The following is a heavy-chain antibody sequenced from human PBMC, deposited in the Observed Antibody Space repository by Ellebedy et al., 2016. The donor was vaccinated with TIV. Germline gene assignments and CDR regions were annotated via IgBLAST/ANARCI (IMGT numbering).Heavy chain of an antibody. J-gene: IGHJ4*02. D-gene: IGHD3-3*01. CDR2: IIPIFGTI. CDR1: GGTFSSYA. Sequence: AASVKVSCQASGGTFSSYAISWVRQAPGRGLAWMGGIIPIFGTINYAQKFQGRVTITADESTSTAYMEPRSLKSEDTAMYYCANQTPWSLEPRKDWGQGTLVTVSS. V-gene: IGHV1-69*13. CDR3: ANQTPWSLEPRKD.